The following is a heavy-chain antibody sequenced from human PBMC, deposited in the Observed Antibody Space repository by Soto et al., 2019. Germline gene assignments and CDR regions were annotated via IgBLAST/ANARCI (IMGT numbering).Heavy chain of an antibody. Sequence: QGQLLQSGAEVKKPGASVKVSCKASGYTFTSYDINWVRQATGQGLEWMGWMNPNSGNTGYAQKFQGRVTMTRNTSISTEYMELSSLRSEDTAVYYCARGPYYDFWSGSYYYYGMDVWGQGTTVTVSS. CDR2: MNPNSGNT. CDR3: ARGPYYDFWSGSYYYYGMDV. D-gene: IGHD3-3*01. V-gene: IGHV1-8*01. CDR1: GYTFTSYD. J-gene: IGHJ6*02.